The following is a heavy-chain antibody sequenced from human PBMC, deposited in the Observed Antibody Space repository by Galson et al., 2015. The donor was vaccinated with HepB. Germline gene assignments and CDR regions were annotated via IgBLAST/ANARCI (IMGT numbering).Heavy chain of an antibody. D-gene: IGHD3-3*01. CDR2: VYYGGVT. J-gene: IGHJ4*02. V-gene: IGHV4-59*01. CDR1: GVSIKGDY. CDR3: ARDPHNFWSGYYFDY. Sequence: LSLTCTVSGVSIKGDYWNWIRQSPGKGLEWIANVYYGGVTNYNPSLKSRVTISLDTSSNQFSLKVTSVTAADTAVYYCARDPHNFWSGYYFDYWGQGALVTVSS.